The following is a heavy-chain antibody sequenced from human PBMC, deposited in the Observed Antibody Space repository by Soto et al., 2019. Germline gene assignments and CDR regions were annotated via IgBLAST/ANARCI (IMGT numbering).Heavy chain of an antibody. J-gene: IGHJ4*02. CDR1: GFTLSSYW. V-gene: IGHV3-7*02. CDR3: AKLVERQCLTQ. D-gene: IGHD4-4*01. Sequence: EVQLVESGGGLVQPGGSLRLSCAASGFTLSSYWMSWVRQAPGRGLEWVANINQNAGKIYYVDSVKGRFTVSRDNAKNSLYLQMNTLSVEDTAVYYCAKLVERQCLTQWGQVTLVTVSS. CDR2: INQNAGKI.